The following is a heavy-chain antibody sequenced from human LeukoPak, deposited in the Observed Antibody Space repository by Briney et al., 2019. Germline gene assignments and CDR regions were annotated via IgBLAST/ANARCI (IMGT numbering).Heavy chain of an antibody. D-gene: IGHD3-3*01. V-gene: IGHV3-23*01. J-gene: IGHJ6*02. CDR1: GFTFSSYA. CDR3: AKDGGGSLEWLPPMDV. Sequence: GGSLRLSCAASGFTFSSYAMSWVRQAPGKGLEWVSSITGSGGSTYYGDSVKGRFTISRDNSKNTLYLQMNSLRVEDTALYYCAKDGGGSLEWLPPMDVWGQGTTVTVSS. CDR2: ITGSGGST.